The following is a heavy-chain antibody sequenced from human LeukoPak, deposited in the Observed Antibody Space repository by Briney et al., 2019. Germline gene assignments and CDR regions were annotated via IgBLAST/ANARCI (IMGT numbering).Heavy chain of an antibody. CDR1: GYSFTGYN. Sequence: ASVKVSCKASGYSFTGYNIHWVRQAPGQGLEWLGWVNPNSGVINYAQKFQGRVTMTTDTSISIAYIELSRLRSDDTAVYYCARDVGSYDYWGQGTLVTVSS. D-gene: IGHD3-10*01. CDR3: ARDVGSYDY. J-gene: IGHJ4*02. V-gene: IGHV1-2*02. CDR2: VNPNSGVI.